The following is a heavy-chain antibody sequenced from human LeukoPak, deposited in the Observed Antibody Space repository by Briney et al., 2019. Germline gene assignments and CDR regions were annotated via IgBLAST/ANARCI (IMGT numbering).Heavy chain of an antibody. Sequence: SETPSLTCIVSSGSISKSAYYWGWIRPPPGKGLEWIGSIYFSGSAYYSQSLRSRITMSVDTSKNQFSLSLRSVTAADTAMYFCARHGQDSTDYWGQGTLVIVSS. CDR2: IYFSGSA. J-gene: IGHJ4*02. D-gene: IGHD2/OR15-2a*01. CDR3: ARHGQDSTDY. CDR1: SGSISKSAYY. V-gene: IGHV4-39*01.